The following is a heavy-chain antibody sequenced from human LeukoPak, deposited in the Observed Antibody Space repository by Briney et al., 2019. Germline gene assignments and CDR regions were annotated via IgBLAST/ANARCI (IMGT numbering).Heavy chain of an antibody. J-gene: IGHJ5*02. D-gene: IGHD6-19*01. CDR3: ARGPLYSSGWYRWSDP. CDR2: INHSGST. Sequence: SETLSLTCAVYGGSFSGYYWSWIRQPPGKGLEWIGEINHSGSTNYNPSLKSRVTISVDTSKNQFSLKLSSVTAADTAVYYCARGPLYSSGWYRWSDPWGQGTLVTVSS. CDR1: GGSFSGYY. V-gene: IGHV4-34*01.